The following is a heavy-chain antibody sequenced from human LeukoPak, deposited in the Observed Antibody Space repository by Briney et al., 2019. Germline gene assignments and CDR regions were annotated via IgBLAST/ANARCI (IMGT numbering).Heavy chain of an antibody. J-gene: IGHJ4*02. CDR1: GFTFSSYS. V-gene: IGHV3-21*01. CDR3: AREEAVARIDY. Sequence: GGSLTLSCAACGFTFSSYSMKGVRQARGKGREWVSSISRSSSYIYYADSVKRRFTTSTDNAENSLYLQMNTLRAEDTAVYYCAREEAVARIDYWGPGTLVTVSS. CDR2: ISRSSSYI. D-gene: IGHD6-19*01.